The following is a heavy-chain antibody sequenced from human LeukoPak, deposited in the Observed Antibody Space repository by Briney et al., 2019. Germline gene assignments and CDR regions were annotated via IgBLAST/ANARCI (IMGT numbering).Heavy chain of an antibody. V-gene: IGHV4-31*03. Sequence: SETLSLTCTVSGGSISSGGYYWSWIRQHPGKGLEWIGYIYYSGSTYYNPSLKSRVTISVDTSKNQFSLKLSSVTAADTAVYYCARAPISYYYDSSGYYFDYWGQGTLVTVSS. J-gene: IGHJ4*02. D-gene: IGHD3-22*01. CDR2: IYYSGST. CDR1: GGSISSGGYY. CDR3: ARAPISYYYDSSGYYFDY.